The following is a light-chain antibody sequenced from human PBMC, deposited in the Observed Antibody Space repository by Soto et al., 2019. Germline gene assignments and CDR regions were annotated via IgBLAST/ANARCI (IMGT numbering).Light chain of an antibody. CDR1: QSVSSSS. CDR3: LQFDNSPLYT. V-gene: IGKV3-20*01. CDR2: GAS. Sequence: ELVLTQSPGTLSLSPGERATLSCSASQSVSSSSITWYQQKPGQAPRLLIYGASTRATGIPDRFSGSGSGTDFSLTISRLEPEDFAVYYCLQFDNSPLYTFGQGTKVDIK. J-gene: IGKJ2*01.